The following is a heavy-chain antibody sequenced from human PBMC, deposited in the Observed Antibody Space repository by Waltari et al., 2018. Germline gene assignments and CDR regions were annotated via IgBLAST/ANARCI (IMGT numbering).Heavy chain of an antibody. V-gene: IGHV1-2*06. J-gene: IGHJ6*03. CDR1: GYSFTTCY. Sequence: QVQLVQSGAEVKKPGASVKVSCKASGYSFTTCYIHWVRQAPGQGLEWMGRINPNIGATNYAQRFQGRVTLTRDTAINTAYMELRGLRFDDTAVYFCARDLSWYFYMDIWGKGTAVTVSS. CDR2: INPNIGAT. CDR3: ARDLSWYFYMDI.